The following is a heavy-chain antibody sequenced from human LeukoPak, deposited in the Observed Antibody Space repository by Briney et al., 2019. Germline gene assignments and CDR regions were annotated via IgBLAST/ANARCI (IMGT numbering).Heavy chain of an antibody. J-gene: IGHJ4*02. CDR3: ARGGYYYDSSGYRIDF. Sequence: ASVKVSCKASGYTFTIYGISWVRQAPGQGLEWMGWISAYNGNTNYAQKLQGGVTMTTDTSTSTAYMELRSLRSDDTAVYYCARGGYYYDSSGYRIDFWGQGTLVTVSS. V-gene: IGHV1-18*01. D-gene: IGHD3-22*01. CDR2: ISAYNGNT. CDR1: GYTFTIYG.